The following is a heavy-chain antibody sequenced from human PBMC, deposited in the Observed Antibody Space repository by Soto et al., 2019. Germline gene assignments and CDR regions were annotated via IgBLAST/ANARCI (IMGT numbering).Heavy chain of an antibody. CDR2: IIPIFGTA. Sequence: QVQLVQSGAEVKKPGSSVKVSCKASGGTFSSYAISWVRQAPGQGLEWMGGIIPIFGTANYAQKFQGRVTITADKYTSTADMELISLRSEDKAVYYCARWGWGTTVTTWWFDHWGQGTLVTVSS. CDR1: GGTFSSYA. V-gene: IGHV1-69*06. D-gene: IGHD4-17*01. J-gene: IGHJ5*02. CDR3: ARWGWGTTVTTWWFDH.